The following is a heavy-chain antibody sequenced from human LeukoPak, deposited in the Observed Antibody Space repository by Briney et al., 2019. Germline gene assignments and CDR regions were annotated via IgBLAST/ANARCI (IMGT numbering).Heavy chain of an antibody. CDR1: GYTFTGYY. D-gene: IGHD3-3*01. CDR3: ARVAIFGVVTYHLDY. Sequence: ASVKVSCKASGYTFTGYYMHWVRQAPGQGLEWMGWINPNSGGTNYAQKFQGRVTMTRDTSISTAYMELSRLRSDDTAVYYCARVAIFGVVTYHLDYWGQGTLVTVSS. J-gene: IGHJ4*02. V-gene: IGHV1-2*02. CDR2: INPNSGGT.